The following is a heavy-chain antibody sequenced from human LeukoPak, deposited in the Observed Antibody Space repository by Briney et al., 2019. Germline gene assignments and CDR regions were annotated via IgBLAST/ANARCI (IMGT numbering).Heavy chain of an antibody. V-gene: IGHV3-23*01. CDR3: AKRGRTVTTAYYYYYMDV. J-gene: IGHJ6*03. CDR2: ISGSGGST. D-gene: IGHD4-11*01. CDR1: GFTFSSYA. Sequence: GGSLRLSCAASGFTFSSYAVSWVRQAPGKGLEWVSAISGSGGSTYYADSVKGRFTISRDNSKNTLYLQMNSLRAEDTAVYYCAKRGRTVTTAYYYYYMDVWGKGTTVTVSS.